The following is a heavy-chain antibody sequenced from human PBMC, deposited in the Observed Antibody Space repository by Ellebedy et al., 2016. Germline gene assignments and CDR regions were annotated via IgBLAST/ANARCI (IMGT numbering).Heavy chain of an antibody. D-gene: IGHD6-19*01. V-gene: IGHV3-21*06. CDR1: GFTLGNFR. CDR3: ARGPYSSGHCDAFDV. J-gene: IGHJ3*01. CDR2: ISSTSSYI. Sequence: GESLKISXAVSGFTLGNFRMNWVRQAPGQGLEWVSSISSTSSYIEYADSVKGRFTISRDNAKNSLYLQMNSLRGEDSAIYYCARGPYSSGHCDAFDVWGQGTTVTVSS.